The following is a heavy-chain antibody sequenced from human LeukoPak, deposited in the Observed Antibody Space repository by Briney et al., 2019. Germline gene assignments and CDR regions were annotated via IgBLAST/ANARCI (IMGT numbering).Heavy chain of an antibody. CDR3: ARDGYSYGPPALDY. Sequence: GGSLRLSCAASGFTFSSYSMNWVRQAPGKGLEWVPSISSSSSYIYYADSVKGRFTISRDNAKNSLYLQMNSLRAEDTAVYYCARDGYSYGPPALDYWGQGTLVTVSS. V-gene: IGHV3-21*01. CDR1: GFTFSSYS. J-gene: IGHJ4*02. CDR2: ISSSSSYI. D-gene: IGHD5-18*01.